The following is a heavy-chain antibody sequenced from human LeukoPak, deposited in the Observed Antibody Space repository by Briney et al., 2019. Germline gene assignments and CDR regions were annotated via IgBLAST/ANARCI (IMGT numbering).Heavy chain of an antibody. V-gene: IGHV3-21*04. D-gene: IGHD3-10*01. Sequence: PGGSLRLSCAASGFTFSSYSMNWVRQAPGKGLEWVSSISSSSSYIYYADSVKGRFTISRDNAKNSLYLQMNSLRAEGTAVYYCASCFGSGSYYPNPFDYWGQGTLVTVSS. CDR3: ASCFGSGSYYPNPFDY. CDR2: ISSSSSYI. CDR1: GFTFSSYS. J-gene: IGHJ4*02.